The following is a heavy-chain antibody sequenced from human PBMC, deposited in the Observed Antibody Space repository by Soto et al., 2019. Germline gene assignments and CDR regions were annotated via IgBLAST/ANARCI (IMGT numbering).Heavy chain of an antibody. CDR2: INPTSGDT. D-gene: IGHD1-20*01. V-gene: IGHV1-2*02. Sequence: QVQLVQSGAEVKKPGASVKVSCKASGYSFTAYYMHWVRQAPGQGLEWMGWINPTSGDTNYAQKFQGRVTRTRDTSISTAYMELSRLTSDDTAVYFCAGYNWKQGPVWLDPWGQGTLVTVSS. CDR3: AGYNWKQGPVWLDP. J-gene: IGHJ5*02. CDR1: GYSFTAYY.